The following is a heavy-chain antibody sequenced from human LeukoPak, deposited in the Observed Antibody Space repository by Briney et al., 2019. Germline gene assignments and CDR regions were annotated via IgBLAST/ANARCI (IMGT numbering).Heavy chain of an antibody. CDR1: GFTFSSYA. J-gene: IGHJ4*02. Sequence: GGSRRLSCAASGFTFSSYAMSWVRQAPGKGLEWVSRISGSGGSTYYIDSVKGRFAISRDNPKNTLYLQMNSLRAEDTAVYYCVKRSDGGKSCRDDFDNWGQGTLVTVSS. D-gene: IGHD4-23*01. CDR3: VKRSDGGKSCRDDFDN. CDR2: ISGSGGST. V-gene: IGHV3-23*01.